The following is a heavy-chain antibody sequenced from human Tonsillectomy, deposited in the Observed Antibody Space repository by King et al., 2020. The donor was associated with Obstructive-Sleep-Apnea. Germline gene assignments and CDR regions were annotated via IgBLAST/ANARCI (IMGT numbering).Heavy chain of an antibody. D-gene: IGHD3-10*01. V-gene: IGHV3-74*01. CDR3: ARGDGSGSYYKYFQH. CDR1: GFTFRSYW. Sequence: VQLVESGGGLVQPGGSLRLSCAASGFTFRSYWMHWVRQAPGKGLVWVSRINSDGSSTSYADSVKGRFTISRDNAKNTLYLQMNSLRAEDTAVYYCARGDGSGSYYKYFQHWGQGTLVTVSS. CDR2: INSDGSST. J-gene: IGHJ1*01.